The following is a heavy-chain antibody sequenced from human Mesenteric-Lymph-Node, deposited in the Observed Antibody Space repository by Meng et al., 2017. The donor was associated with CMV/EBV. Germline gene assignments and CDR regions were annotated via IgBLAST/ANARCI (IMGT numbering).Heavy chain of an antibody. CDR2: ISAYNGNT. V-gene: IGHV1-18*01. CDR3: ARAPPDDYGDYVDYYYYYGMDV. CDR1: GYTFTSYG. Sequence: ASVKVSCKASGYTFTSYGISWVRQAPGQGLEWMGWISAYNGNTKYAQKLQGRVTMTTDTSTTTAYMELRSLRSDDTAVYYCARAPPDDYGDYVDYYYYYGMDVWGQGTTVTVSS. D-gene: IGHD4-17*01. J-gene: IGHJ6*02.